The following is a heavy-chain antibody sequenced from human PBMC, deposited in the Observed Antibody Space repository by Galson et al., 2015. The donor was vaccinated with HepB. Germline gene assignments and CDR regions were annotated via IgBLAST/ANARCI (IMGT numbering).Heavy chain of an antibody. CDR3: VRPIGSSWSDAFDM. CDR2: ISYDGSNK. V-gene: IGHV3-30-3*02. Sequence: LRLSCAASGFTFRSSAMYWVRQAPGKGLVWVAVISYDGSNKYYADSVKGRFTISRDNSNNTLYLQMNSLRTEDTALYYRVRPIGSSWSDAFDMWGQGTVVTVSS. CDR1: GFTFRSSA. J-gene: IGHJ3*02. D-gene: IGHD6-13*01.